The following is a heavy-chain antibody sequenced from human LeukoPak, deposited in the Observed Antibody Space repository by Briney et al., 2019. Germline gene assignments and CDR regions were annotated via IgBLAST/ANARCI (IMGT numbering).Heavy chain of an antibody. V-gene: IGHV3-15*01. CDR2: IKNKTNGETT. J-gene: IGHJ4*02. CDR1: GFIFSSAW. D-gene: IGHD2-2*01. CDR3: ARGFCSSTSCYQGPFDF. Sequence: GGSLRLSCAASGFIFSSAWMTWVRQAPGKGLEWVGHIKNKTNGETTDYAAPVKGRFIISRDDSKNTPYLQMNSLRTEDTAVYYCARGFCSSTSCYQGPFDFWGQGTLVTVSS.